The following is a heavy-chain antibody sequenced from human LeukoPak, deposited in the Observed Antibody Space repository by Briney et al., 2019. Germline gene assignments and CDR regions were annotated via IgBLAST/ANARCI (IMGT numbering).Heavy chain of an antibody. CDR2: ISSSSSYI. CDR3: ARDRAVAQDFYYDSSGYQGR. V-gene: IGHV3-21*01. J-gene: IGHJ4*02. D-gene: IGHD3-22*01. CDR1: EFTFSTYS. Sequence: PGGSLRLSCAASEFTFSTYSMNWVRQAPGKGLEWVSSISSSSSYIYYADSVKGRFTISRDNAKNSLYLQMNSLRAEDTAVYYCARDRAVAQDFYYDSSGYQGRWGQGTLVTVSS.